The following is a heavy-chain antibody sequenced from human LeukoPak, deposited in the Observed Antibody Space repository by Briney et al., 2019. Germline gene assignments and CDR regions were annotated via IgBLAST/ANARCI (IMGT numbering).Heavy chain of an antibody. CDR2: INHSGST. CDR3: ARGELGSWPQIDY. J-gene: IGHJ4*02. CDR1: GGSFSGYY. Sequence: PSETLSLTCAVYGGSFSGYYWSWIRQPPGKGLGWIGEINHSGSTNYNPSLKSRVTISVDTSKNQFSLKLSSVTAADTAVYYCARGELGSWPQIDYWGQGTLVTVSS. D-gene: IGHD6-13*01. V-gene: IGHV4-34*01.